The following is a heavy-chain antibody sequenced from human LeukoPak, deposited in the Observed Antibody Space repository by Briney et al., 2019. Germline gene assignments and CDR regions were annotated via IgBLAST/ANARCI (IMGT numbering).Heavy chain of an antibody. Sequence: GGSLRLSCAASGFIFSSYWMTWVRQAPGKGLEWVANIKQYGSEKYYVDSVKGRFTISRDNAKNSLYLQMNSLRAEDTAVYYCARGGGLDIWGQGTMVTVSS. J-gene: IGHJ3*02. CDR1: GFIFSSYW. CDR3: ARGGGLDI. V-gene: IGHV3-7*05. CDR2: IKQYGSEK.